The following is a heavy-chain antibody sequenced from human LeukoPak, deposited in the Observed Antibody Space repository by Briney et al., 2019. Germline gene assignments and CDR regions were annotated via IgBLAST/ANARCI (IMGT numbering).Heavy chain of an antibody. J-gene: IGHJ4*02. CDR2: IYYRGST. CDR1: GGSVTSSNYY. D-gene: IGHD6-6*01. CDR3: ARRAWGLQLRGVNLKYYFDY. Sequence: SETLSLTCTVSGGSVTSSNYYWGWIRQPPGKGLEWIGTIYYRGSTYYNPSLKSRVTISVDTSKNQFSLKLSSVTAADTAVYYCARRAWGLQLRGVNLKYYFDYWGQGTLVTVSS. V-gene: IGHV4-39*07.